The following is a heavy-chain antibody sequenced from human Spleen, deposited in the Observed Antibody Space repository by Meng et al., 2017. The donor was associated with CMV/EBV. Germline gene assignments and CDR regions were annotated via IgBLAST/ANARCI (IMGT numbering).Heavy chain of an antibody. Sequence: GGSLRLSCAASGFTFSDYYMSWVRQAPGKGLEWVGFIRSKAYGGTTEYAASVKGRFTITRDDSKSIAYLQMNSLKTEDTAVYYCTRDPQAYCGGDCYSGYWGQGTLVTVSS. J-gene: IGHJ4*02. D-gene: IGHD2-21*01. CDR1: GFTFSDYY. CDR3: TRDPQAYCGGDCYSGY. V-gene: IGHV3-49*04. CDR2: IRSKAYGGTT.